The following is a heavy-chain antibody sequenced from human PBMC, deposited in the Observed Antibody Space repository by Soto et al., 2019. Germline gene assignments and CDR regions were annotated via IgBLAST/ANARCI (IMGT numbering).Heavy chain of an antibody. V-gene: IGHV3-7*03. D-gene: IGHD3-10*01. Sequence: EVQVVESGGALARPGESLRLSCVASGITTSVYWMAWVRQAPGRGLEWVASIKSDGSVNYYMDSLKGRFTISRDSATNSVYMQLSCLSGEDTAVYFCVAGDNADYWGQGTLVTVS. CDR3: VAGDNADY. CDR1: GITTSVYW. J-gene: IGHJ4*02. CDR2: IKSDGSVN.